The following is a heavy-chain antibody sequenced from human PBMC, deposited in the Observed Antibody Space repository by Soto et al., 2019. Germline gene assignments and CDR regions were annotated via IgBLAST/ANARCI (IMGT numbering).Heavy chain of an antibody. D-gene: IGHD2-2*03. CDR1: LFTFSSYS. CDR2: IIGPVTNT. J-gene: IGHJ4*02. CDR3: VKGRGATTWIKSYFDY. V-gene: IGHV3-23*01. Sequence: LRHSCTSALFTFSSYSMDLVLENPVKLLELFSGIIGPVTNTYYADSVMGRFTISRDNSKNTLYLQMNGLRAEDTALFYCVKGRGATTWIKSYFDYWGLGTLVTVSS.